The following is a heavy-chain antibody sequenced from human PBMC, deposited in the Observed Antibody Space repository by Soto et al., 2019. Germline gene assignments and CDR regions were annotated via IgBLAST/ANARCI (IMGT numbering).Heavy chain of an antibody. Sequence: GGSLRLSCAASGFTFSSYGMHWVRQAPGKGLEWVAVISYDGSNKYYADSVKGRFTISRDNSKNTLYLQMNSLRAEDTAVYYCAKGGPFHAQWLALVRHPPRNYGMDDCGQGTTLAVSS. V-gene: IGHV3-30*18. CDR3: AKGGPFHAQWLALVRHPPRNYGMDD. J-gene: IGHJ6*02. D-gene: IGHD6-19*01. CDR2: ISYDGSNK. CDR1: GFTFSSYG.